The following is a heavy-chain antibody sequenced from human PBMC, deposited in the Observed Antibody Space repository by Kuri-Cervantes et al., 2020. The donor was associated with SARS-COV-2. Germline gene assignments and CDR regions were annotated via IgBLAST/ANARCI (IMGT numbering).Heavy chain of an antibody. CDR3: ARWAYYDSSGYRAVGFDL. CDR1: GYTFTSYA. CDR2: MNPNSGNT. J-gene: IGHJ2*01. Sequence: ASVKVSCKASGYTFTSYAMNWVRQAPGQGLEWMGWMNPNSGNTGYAQKFQGRVTMTRNTSISTAYMELSSLRSEDTAVYYCARWAYYDSSGYRAVGFDLWGRGTLVTVSS. D-gene: IGHD3-22*01. V-gene: IGHV1-8*02.